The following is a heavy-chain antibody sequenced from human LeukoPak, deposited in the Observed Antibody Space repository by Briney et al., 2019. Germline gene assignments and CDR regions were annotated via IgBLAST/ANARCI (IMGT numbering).Heavy chain of an antibody. V-gene: IGHV5-10-1*01. D-gene: IGHD5-12*01. J-gene: IGHJ4*02. CDR1: GYSFTSYW. CDR3: ARLLDIVATASDY. CDR2: IDPSDSYT. Sequence: GESLLISCKGSGYSFTSYWISWVRQLPGKGLEWMGRIDPSDSYTNYSPSFQGHVTISADKSISTAYLQWSSLKASDTAMYYCARLLDIVATASDYWGQGTLVTVSS.